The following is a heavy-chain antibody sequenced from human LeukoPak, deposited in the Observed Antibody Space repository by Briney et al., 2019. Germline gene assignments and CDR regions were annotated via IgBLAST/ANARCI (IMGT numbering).Heavy chain of an antibody. V-gene: IGHV3-30*02. J-gene: IGHJ6*02. D-gene: IGHD3-9*01. CDR1: GFTFSSYW. CDR3: TRDLMDYDVSTGLHHYYMDV. CDR2: IRYDGSNK. Sequence: GGSLRLSRAASGFTFSSYWMSWVRQAPGKGLEWVAFIRYDGSNKYYADSVKGRFIISRDNAKNTLYLQMNTLRVEDTAVYYCTRDLMDYDVSTGLHHYYMDVWGQGTTVTVSS.